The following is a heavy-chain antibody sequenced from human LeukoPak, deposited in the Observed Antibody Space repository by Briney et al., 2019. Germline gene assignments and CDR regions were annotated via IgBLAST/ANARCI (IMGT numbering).Heavy chain of an antibody. CDR3: ASYRKWLRFFWFDP. J-gene: IGHJ5*02. D-gene: IGHD5-12*01. V-gene: IGHV1-24*01. Sequence: ASLKVSCKVSGYTLSELSMHWVRQAPGKGLKWMGGFDPENGETINAQKFQGRVTMTEDTSTDIAYMELSSLRFDDTAVYYCASYRKWLRFFWFDPWGQGTLVTVSS. CDR1: GYTLSELS. CDR2: FDPENGET.